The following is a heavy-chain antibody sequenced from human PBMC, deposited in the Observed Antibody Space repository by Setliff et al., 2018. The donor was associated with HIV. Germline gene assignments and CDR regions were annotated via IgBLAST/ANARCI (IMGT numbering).Heavy chain of an antibody. CDR1: GGTFRGFG. CDR2: IIPIFGTP. V-gene: IGHV1-69*13. Sequence: ASVKVSCKASGGTFRGFGISWVVQAPGQGLEWMGQIIPIFGTPRYAQKFQGRVTITADESTSTVYMELSSLRSEDTAVYYCATNPEMATINYYYYYMDVWGKGTTVTISS. CDR3: ATNPEMATINYYYYYMDV. D-gene: IGHD5-12*01. J-gene: IGHJ6*03.